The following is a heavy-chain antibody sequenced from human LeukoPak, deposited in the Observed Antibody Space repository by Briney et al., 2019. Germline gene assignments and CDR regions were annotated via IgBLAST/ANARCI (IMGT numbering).Heavy chain of an antibody. D-gene: IGHD2-8*01. CDR3: ARDGPKYCSNGVCYAPVDP. CDR1: GFTFSSYS. V-gene: IGHV3-21*01. Sequence: TPGGSLRLSCAASGFTFSSYSMNWVRQAPGKGLEWVSSISSGSSYIYYADSVKGRFTISRGNGKNSLYLQMNSLRAEDTAVYYCARDGPKYCSNGVCYAPVDPWGQGTLVTVSS. J-gene: IGHJ5*02. CDR2: ISSGSSYI.